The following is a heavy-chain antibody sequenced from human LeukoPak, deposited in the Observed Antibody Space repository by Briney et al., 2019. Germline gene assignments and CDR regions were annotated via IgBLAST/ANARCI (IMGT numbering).Heavy chain of an antibody. J-gene: IGHJ5*02. V-gene: IGHV4-59*01. CDR1: GGSISSYY. D-gene: IGHD3-22*01. CDR2: IYYSGST. Sequence: SETLSLTCTVSGGSISSYYWSWIRQPPGKGLEWIGYIYYSGSTNYNPSLKSRVTISVDTSKNQFSLKLSSVTAADTAVYYCARASYDSSGYSFHWFDPWGQGTLVTVSS. CDR3: ARASYDSSGYSFHWFDP.